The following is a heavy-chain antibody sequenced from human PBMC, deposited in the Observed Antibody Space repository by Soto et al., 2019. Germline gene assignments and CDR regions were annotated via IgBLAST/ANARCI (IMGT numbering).Heavy chain of an antibody. Sequence: PGGSLRLSCAASGFTFSSYGMHWVRQAPGKGLEWVAVISYDGSNKYYADSVKGRFTISRDNSKNTLYLQMNSLRAEDTAVYYCAKDPADIVVVPAAAYYYGMDVWGQGTTVTVSS. CDR1: GFTFSSYG. V-gene: IGHV3-30*18. D-gene: IGHD2-2*01. CDR2: ISYDGSNK. J-gene: IGHJ6*02. CDR3: AKDPADIVVVPAAAYYYGMDV.